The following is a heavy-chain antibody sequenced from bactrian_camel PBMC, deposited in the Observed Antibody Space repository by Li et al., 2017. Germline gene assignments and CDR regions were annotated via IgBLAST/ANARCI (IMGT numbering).Heavy chain of an antibody. V-gene: IGHV3-2*01. Sequence: HVQLVESGGGSVQAGGSLRLSCAASGYSVSRYYMSWVRQAPGKGLEWVSSIYSAGSRTYYLDSVKGRFTISRDNAKNTVYLQMNSLKSEDTALYYCATLSGIDYPAHFVYWGQGTQVTVS. CDR2: IYSAGSRT. CDR1: GYSVSRYY. D-gene: IGHD4*01. J-gene: IGHJ4*01. CDR3: ATLSGIDYPAHFVY.